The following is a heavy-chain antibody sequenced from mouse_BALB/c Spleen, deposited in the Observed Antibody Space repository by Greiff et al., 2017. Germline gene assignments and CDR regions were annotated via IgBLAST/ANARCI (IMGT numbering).Heavy chain of an antibody. CDR2: ISYDGSN. Sequence: EVQVVESGPGLVKPSQSLSLTCSVTGYSITSGYYWNWIRQFPGNKLEWMGYISYDGSNNYNPSLKNRISITRDTSKNQFFLKLNSVTTEDTATYYCARVGSPMDYWGQGTSVTVSS. J-gene: IGHJ4*01. CDR3: ARVGSPMDY. CDR1: GYSITSGYY. V-gene: IGHV3-6*02. D-gene: IGHD2-2*01.